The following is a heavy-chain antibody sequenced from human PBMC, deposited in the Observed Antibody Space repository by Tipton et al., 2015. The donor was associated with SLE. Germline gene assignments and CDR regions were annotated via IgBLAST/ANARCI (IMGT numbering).Heavy chain of an antibody. V-gene: IGHV3-30*02. CDR3: AKCGSTSCHLDY. CDR1: GFTFSNAW. J-gene: IGHJ4*02. Sequence: SLRLSCAASGFTFSNAWMSWVRQAPGKGLEWVAFIRYDGSNKYYVDSVKGRFTISRDNPKNTLYLQMNSPRVEDTAVYYCAKCGSTSCHLDYWGQGTLVTVSS. CDR2: IRYDGSNK. D-gene: IGHD2-2*01.